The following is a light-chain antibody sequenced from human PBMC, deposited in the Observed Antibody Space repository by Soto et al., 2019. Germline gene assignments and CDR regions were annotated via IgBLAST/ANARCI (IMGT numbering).Light chain of an antibody. CDR3: QQYNNWPPT. V-gene: IGKV3-15*01. CDR2: GAS. J-gene: IGKJ1*01. CDR1: QSVSSN. Sequence: EIVVTPSPATLSVSPRERVTLSCMASQSVSSNLAWYRQKPGQAPRLLIYGASTRATGIPARFSGSGSGTEFTLTINSLQSEDFAVYYCQQYNNWPPTVGQGTKVDIK.